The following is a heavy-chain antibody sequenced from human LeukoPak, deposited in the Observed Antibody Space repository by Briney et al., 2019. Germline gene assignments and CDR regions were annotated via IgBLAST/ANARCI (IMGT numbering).Heavy chain of an antibody. Sequence: SETLSLTCTVSGGSINSYYWSWIRQFPGKGLEWIGYISYSGSTNYNPSLKSRVTISVDTSKHQFSLKLSSVTAADTAVYYCARDPTSRSSAFDIWGQGTMVTVSS. J-gene: IGHJ3*02. V-gene: IGHV4-59*01. CDR3: ARDPTSRSSAFDI. CDR2: ISYSGST. CDR1: GGSINSYY.